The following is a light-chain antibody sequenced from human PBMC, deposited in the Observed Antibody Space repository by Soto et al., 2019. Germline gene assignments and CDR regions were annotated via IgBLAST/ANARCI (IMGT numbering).Light chain of an antibody. Sequence: IVVPQAPGTLSLSPGERATLSFMASQSVTRNYFAWYQQKPGQAPRLLISGASSRATGIPDRFSGSGSGTDFTLTISGLEPEDSAVFYCQQYGTSQWTFGQGTKV. CDR3: QQYGTSQWT. J-gene: IGKJ1*01. CDR1: QSVTRNY. V-gene: IGKV3-20*01. CDR2: GAS.